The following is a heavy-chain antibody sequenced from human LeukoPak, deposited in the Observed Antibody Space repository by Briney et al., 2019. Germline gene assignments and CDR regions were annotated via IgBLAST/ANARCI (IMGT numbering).Heavy chain of an antibody. J-gene: IGHJ5*01. V-gene: IGHV3-23*01. CDR1: GFTFSSYA. D-gene: IGHD6-13*01. Sequence: PGGSLRLSCAASGFTFSSYAMSWVRQAPGEGLEWVSAISGSGGSTYYADSVKGRFTTSRDNSKNTLYLQMNSLRAEDTAVYYCAKDLKRWQQLRWFDPWGQGTLVTVSS. CDR2: ISGSGGST. CDR3: AKDLKRWQQLRWFDP.